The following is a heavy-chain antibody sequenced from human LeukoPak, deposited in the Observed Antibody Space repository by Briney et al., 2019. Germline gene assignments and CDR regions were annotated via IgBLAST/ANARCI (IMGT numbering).Heavy chain of an antibody. Sequence: SETLSLTCTVSGGFISSYYWSWIRQPPGKGLEWIGYIYYSGSTNYNPSLKSRVTISVDTSKNQFSLKLSSVTAADTAVYYCAGDYRYYYYMDVWGKGTTVTISS. CDR3: AGDYRYYYYMDV. D-gene: IGHD4-17*01. J-gene: IGHJ6*03. V-gene: IGHV4-59*08. CDR1: GGFISSYY. CDR2: IYYSGST.